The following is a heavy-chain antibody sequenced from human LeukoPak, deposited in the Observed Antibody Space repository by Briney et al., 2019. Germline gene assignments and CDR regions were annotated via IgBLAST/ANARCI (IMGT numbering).Heavy chain of an antibody. CDR2: IDTNTGNP. Sequence: ASVKVSCKSSGYTFTSYAMNWVRQAPGQGLECMGWIDTNTGNPTYAQGFTGRFVFSLDTSVSTAYLQISSLKAEDTAVYYCARNRISHHMDVWGKGTTVTVSS. CDR3: ARNRISHHMDV. V-gene: IGHV7-4-1*02. D-gene: IGHD2-15*01. CDR1: GYTFTSYA. J-gene: IGHJ6*03.